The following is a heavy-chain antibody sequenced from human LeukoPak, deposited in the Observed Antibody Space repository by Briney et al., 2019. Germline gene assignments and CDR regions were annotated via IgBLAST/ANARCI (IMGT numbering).Heavy chain of an antibody. Sequence: QPGGSLRLSCAASGFTFGTCAMSWVRQAPGKGLDWVSVIGPSGGSTYYADSVKGRFTVSRDNSKNTLYLQMNSLRAEDTAVYYCAKDARGVPSPLDYWGQGTLVTVSS. J-gene: IGHJ4*02. CDR2: IGPSGGST. CDR3: AKDARGVPSPLDY. D-gene: IGHD1-26*01. CDR1: GFTFGTCA. V-gene: IGHV3-23*01.